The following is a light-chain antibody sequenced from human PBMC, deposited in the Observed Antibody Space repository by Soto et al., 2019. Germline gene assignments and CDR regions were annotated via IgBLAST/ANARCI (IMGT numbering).Light chain of an antibody. Sequence: DIQMTQSPSSLYASVGDRVTITCRASQGIRNDLGWYQQKPGKAPKLLIYDASSLERGVPSRFSGSGSGTEFTLTISSLQPDDFATYYCQQYNSYSFGQGTKVDIK. CDR3: QQYNSYS. V-gene: IGKV1-17*01. CDR1: QGIRND. CDR2: DAS. J-gene: IGKJ1*01.